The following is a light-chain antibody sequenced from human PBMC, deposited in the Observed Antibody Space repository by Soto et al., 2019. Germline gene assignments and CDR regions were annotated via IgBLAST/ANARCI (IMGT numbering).Light chain of an antibody. CDR1: SSDVGSYNL. CDR3: CSYVGSSTLV. V-gene: IGLV2-23*01. J-gene: IGLJ3*02. CDR2: ESS. Sequence: QSVLTQPASVSGSPGQSITISCTGTSSDVGSYNLVSWYRQHPGKAPKLMIYESSKRPSGLSKRFSGSKSGNTASLTISGLQAEDEADYYCCSYVGSSTLVFGGGTKLTVL.